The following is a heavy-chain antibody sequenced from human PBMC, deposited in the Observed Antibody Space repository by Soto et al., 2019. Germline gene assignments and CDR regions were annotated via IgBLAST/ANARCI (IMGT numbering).Heavy chain of an antibody. V-gene: IGHV4-34*01. CDR3: TRGLFSGSSYSGSWYYFDS. Sequence: SETLSLTCAVSGGSFSGYIWTWIRQTPGKGLQWIGQINHSGSSIYNRSLKNRVTISTMSNNKFSLELSSVTAADTAVYYCTRGLFSGSSYSGSWYYFDSWGQGTMVTVSS. J-gene: IGHJ4*02. D-gene: IGHD1-26*01. CDR2: INHSGSS. CDR1: GGSFSGYI.